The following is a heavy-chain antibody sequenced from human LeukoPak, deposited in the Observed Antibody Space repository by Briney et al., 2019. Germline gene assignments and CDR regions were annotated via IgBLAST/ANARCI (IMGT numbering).Heavy chain of an antibody. V-gene: IGHV4-39*01. Sequence: SETLSLTCTVSGGSISSSSYYWGWIRQPPGKGLEWIGSIYYSGSTYYNPSLKSRVIISVDTSKNQFSLKLSSVTAADTAVYYCARLAYDSSYSWFDPWGQGTLVTVSS. J-gene: IGHJ5*02. CDR1: GGSISSSSYY. CDR2: IYYSGST. CDR3: ARLAYDSSYSWFDP. D-gene: IGHD3-3*01.